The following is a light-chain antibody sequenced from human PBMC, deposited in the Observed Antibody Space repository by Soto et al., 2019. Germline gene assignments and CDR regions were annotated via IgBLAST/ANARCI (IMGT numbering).Light chain of an antibody. CDR3: SSYTSSSTRV. Sequence: ALTQPASVSGSPGQSITISCTGTSSDVGGYNYVSWYQQHPGKAPKLMIYDVSNRPSGVSNRFSGSKSGNTASLSISGLQAEDEADYYCSSYTSSSTRVFGTGTKSPS. CDR2: DVS. V-gene: IGLV2-14*01. CDR1: SSDVGGYNY. J-gene: IGLJ1*01.